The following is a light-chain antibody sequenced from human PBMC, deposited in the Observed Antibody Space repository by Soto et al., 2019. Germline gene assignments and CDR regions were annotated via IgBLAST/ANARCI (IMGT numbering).Light chain of an antibody. CDR1: QSISDW. V-gene: IGKV1-5*01. J-gene: IGKJ4*01. CDR2: DAS. Sequence: DIQMTQSPSTLSASVGDRVTITCRANQSISDWLARYQQKPGKAPNLLIYDASNLESGVPSRFSGSGSGTEFTLTISSLQPDDFATYYCQQYNSSPLTFGGGTKMEIK. CDR3: QQYNSSPLT.